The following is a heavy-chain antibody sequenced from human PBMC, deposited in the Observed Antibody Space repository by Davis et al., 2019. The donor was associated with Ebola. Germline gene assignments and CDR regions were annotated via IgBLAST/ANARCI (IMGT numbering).Heavy chain of an antibody. J-gene: IGHJ6*02. CDR2: IIPIFGTA. Sequence: KISCKASGYTFTSYYMHWVRQAPGQGLEWMGGIIPIFGTANYAQKFQGRVTITADESTSTAYMELSSLRSEDTAVYYCARDVWQQLATGDYYYYGMDVWGQGTTVTVSS. CDR1: GYTFTSYY. D-gene: IGHD6-13*01. V-gene: IGHV1-69*01. CDR3: ARDVWQQLATGDYYYYGMDV.